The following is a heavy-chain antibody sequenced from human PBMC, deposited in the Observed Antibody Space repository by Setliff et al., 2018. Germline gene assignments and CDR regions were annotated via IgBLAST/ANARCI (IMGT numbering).Heavy chain of an antibody. V-gene: IGHV4-34*01. D-gene: IGHD3-3*01. J-gene: IGHJ4*02. Sequence: SETLSLTCAVYGGSFSGYYWSWIRQPPGKGLEWLGEINHSGSTNCNPSLKSRVTISVDTSKNQFSLKLSSVTAADTAVYYCARRETYYNFWSGYFDYWGQGTLVTVSS. CDR3: ARRETYYNFWSGYFDY. CDR1: GGSFSGYY. CDR2: INHSGST.